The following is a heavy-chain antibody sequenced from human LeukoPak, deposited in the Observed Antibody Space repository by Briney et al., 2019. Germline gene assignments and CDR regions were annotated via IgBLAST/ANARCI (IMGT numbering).Heavy chain of an antibody. V-gene: IGHV1-69*10. Sequence: ASVKVSCKASGYTFTTYAMNWVRQAPGQGLEWMGWINPNSGGTNYAQKFQGRVTITADKSTSTAYMELSSLRSEDTAVYYCARDPYRVGYMDVWGKGTTVTVSS. D-gene: IGHD5-12*01. CDR2: INPNSGGT. CDR3: ARDPYRVGYMDV. J-gene: IGHJ6*03. CDR1: GYTFTTYA.